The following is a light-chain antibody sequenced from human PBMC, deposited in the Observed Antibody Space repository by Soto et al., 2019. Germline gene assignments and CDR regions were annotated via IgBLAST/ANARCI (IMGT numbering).Light chain of an antibody. J-gene: IGKJ1*01. CDR3: QQYNKLPWT. Sequence: KHSPATLSEYPGERATLSRRASQSVSSNLAWYQQKPGQAPRLLIYGASPRATGIPARFSGSGSGTVFTLTISSLQSEDFRVYYCQQYNKLPWT. V-gene: IGKV3-15*01. CDR2: GAS. CDR1: QSVSSN.